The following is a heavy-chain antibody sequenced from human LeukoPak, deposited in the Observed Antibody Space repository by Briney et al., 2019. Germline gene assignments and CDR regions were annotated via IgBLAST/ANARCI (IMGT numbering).Heavy chain of an antibody. V-gene: IGHV4-59*01. J-gene: IGHJ6*03. Sequence: SETLSLTCTVSGGSISSYYWSWIRQPPGKGLEWIGYIYYSGSTNYNPSLKSRVTISVDTSKNQFSLELSSVIAADTAVYYCARGTYCSGGSCYGIYYMDVWGKGTTVTVSS. CDR3: ARGTYCSGGSCYGIYYMDV. CDR1: GGSISSYY. CDR2: IYYSGST. D-gene: IGHD2-15*01.